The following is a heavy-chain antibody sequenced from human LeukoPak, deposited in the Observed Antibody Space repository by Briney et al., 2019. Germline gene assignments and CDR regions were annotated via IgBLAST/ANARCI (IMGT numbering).Heavy chain of an antibody. CDR3: ARDMGYSYGSFDY. J-gene: IGHJ4*02. CDR1: GGSFSGYY. CDR2: INHSGST. V-gene: IGHV4-34*01. D-gene: IGHD5-18*01. Sequence: SETLSLTCAVYGGSFSGYYWSWIRQPPGKGLEWIGEINHSGSTNYNPSLKSRVTISVDTSKNQFSLKLSSVTAADTAVYYSARDMGYSYGSFDYWGQGTLVTVSS.